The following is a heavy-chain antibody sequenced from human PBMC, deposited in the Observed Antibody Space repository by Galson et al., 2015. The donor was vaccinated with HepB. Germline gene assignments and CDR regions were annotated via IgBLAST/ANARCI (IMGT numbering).Heavy chain of an antibody. V-gene: IGHV3-23*01. CDR1: GFTFSSYA. J-gene: IGHJ3*02. CDR2: ISSSGKRA. Sequence: SLRLSCAASGFTFSSYALNWVRQAPGKGLEWVSAISSSGKRAYYVDSVKGRFTISRDNSNKTLFLQMSSLRAEDTALYYCAKVQNWGSMAEGFDMWGQGTMVTVSS. CDR3: AKVQNWGSMAEGFDM. D-gene: IGHD7-27*01.